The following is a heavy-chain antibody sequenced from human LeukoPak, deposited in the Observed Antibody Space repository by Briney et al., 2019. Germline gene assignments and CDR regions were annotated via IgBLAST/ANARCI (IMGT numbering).Heavy chain of an antibody. CDR3: AREIRSRGTLTGYSL. V-gene: IGHV3-48*04. D-gene: IGHD3-9*01. CDR1: GFAFSSYG. Sequence: PGGSLRLSCAGSGFAFSSYGMNWVRQAPGKGLEWISYISSSGSAENYADSVKGRFTISRDNAQNSLYLQMNSLRAEDTAVYYCAREIRSRGTLTGYSLWGQGTVVTVSS. CDR2: ISSSGSAE. J-gene: IGHJ3*01.